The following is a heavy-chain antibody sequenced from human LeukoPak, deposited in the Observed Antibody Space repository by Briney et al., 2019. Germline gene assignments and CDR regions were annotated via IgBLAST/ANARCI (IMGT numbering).Heavy chain of an antibody. Sequence: ASVKVSCKASGYTFTGYYMHWVRQAPGQGLEWMGWINPSSGGTNYAQKFQGRVTMTRDTSISTAYMELSRLRSDDTAVYYCARGRFSGSYNWFDPWGQGTLVTVSS. CDR2: INPSSGGT. V-gene: IGHV1-2*02. D-gene: IGHD1-26*01. CDR3: ARGRFSGSYNWFDP. CDR1: GYTFTGYY. J-gene: IGHJ5*02.